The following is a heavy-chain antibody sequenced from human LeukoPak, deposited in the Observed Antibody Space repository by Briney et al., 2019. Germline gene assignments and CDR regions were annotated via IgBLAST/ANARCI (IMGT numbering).Heavy chain of an antibody. J-gene: IGHJ4*02. V-gene: IGHV4-59*01. D-gene: IGHD1-7*01. Sequence: SETLSLTCTDSGGSISSYYWSWIRQPPGKGLEWIGYVYNSGSTNYNPSLKSRVTISVDMSKNQFSLKLSSVTAADTAVYYCARGSSNWNYDPNLDYWGQGTLVSVSS. CDR3: ARGSSNWNYDPNLDY. CDR1: GGSISSYY. CDR2: VYNSGST.